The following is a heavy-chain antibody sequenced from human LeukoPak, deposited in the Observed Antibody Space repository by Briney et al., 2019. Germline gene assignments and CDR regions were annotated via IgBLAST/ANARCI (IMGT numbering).Heavy chain of an antibody. CDR3: ARAGSGYDYSNGRDLLPQD. D-gene: IGHD4-11*01. CDR2: INPSGGST. V-gene: IGHV1-46*01. Sequence: GASVKVSCKASGYTFTSYYMHWVRQAPGQGLEWMGIINPSGGSTSYAQKFQGRVTMTRDMSTSTVYMELSSLRSEDTAVYYCARAGSGYDYSNGRDLLPQDWGQGTLVTVSS. CDR1: GYTFTSYY. J-gene: IGHJ4*02.